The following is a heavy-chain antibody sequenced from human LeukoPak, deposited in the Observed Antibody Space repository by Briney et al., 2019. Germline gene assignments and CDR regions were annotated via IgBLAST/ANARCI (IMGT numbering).Heavy chain of an antibody. CDR2: IYNSGTT. CDR1: GGSFSSGDYY. CDR3: ARDPYSRGFYGTAFDI. D-gene: IGHD6-13*01. Sequence: SETLSLTCSISGGSFSSGDYYWSWIRRPAGKGLEWIGRIYNSGTTTYNPSLESRVTISVGTFKNQFSLKLTSVTSADTAVYYCARDPYSRGFYGTAFDIWGQGTEITVSS. V-gene: IGHV4-61*02. J-gene: IGHJ3*02.